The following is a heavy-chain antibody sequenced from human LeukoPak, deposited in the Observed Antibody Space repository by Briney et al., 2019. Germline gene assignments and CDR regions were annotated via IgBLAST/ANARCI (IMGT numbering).Heavy chain of an antibody. CDR3: ATAQPVRVELWLYYDGMDV. V-gene: IGHV1-8*01. Sequence: ASVKVSCKASGYTFTSYDINWVRQATGQGLEWMGWINPYSGNTDYAQKFQGRVTMPRNTSISTAYMELSSRRSEDPAVYDCATAQPVRVELWLYYDGMDVWGQGTTVTVSS. CDR2: INPYSGNT. J-gene: IGHJ6*01. D-gene: IGHD5-18*01. CDR1: GYTFTSYD.